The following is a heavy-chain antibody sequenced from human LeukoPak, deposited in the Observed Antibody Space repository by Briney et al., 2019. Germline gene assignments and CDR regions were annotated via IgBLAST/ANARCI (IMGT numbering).Heavy chain of an antibody. CDR1: GVSISSYY. Sequence: SETLSLTCTVSGVSISSYYWSWIRQPAGKGLEWIGRIHTSGSTNYNPSLKSRVTISLDKSKNQFSLKLTSVTAADTAVYYCVKAAVAVDYWGQGTLVTVSS. CDR3: VKAAVAVDY. CDR2: IHTSGST. V-gene: IGHV4-4*07. D-gene: IGHD6-19*01. J-gene: IGHJ4*02.